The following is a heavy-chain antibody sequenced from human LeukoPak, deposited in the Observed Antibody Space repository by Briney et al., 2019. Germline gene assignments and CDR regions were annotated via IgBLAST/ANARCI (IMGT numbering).Heavy chain of an antibody. CDR2: IYYGGST. Sequence: SETLSLTRTVSGGSISNYYWSWIRQPPGKGLEWIGYIYYGGSTNYNPSLTSRVTISIDTSKSHFSLKLSSVTAADTAVYYCARSKTTTVTTPDYWGQGTLVTVSS. CDR3: ARSKTTTVTTPDY. CDR1: GGSISNYY. V-gene: IGHV4-59*01. D-gene: IGHD4-17*01. J-gene: IGHJ4*02.